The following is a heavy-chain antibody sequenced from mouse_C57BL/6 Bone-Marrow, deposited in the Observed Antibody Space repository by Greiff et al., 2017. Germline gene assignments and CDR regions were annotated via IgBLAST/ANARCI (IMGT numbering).Heavy chain of an antibody. V-gene: IGHV5-12*01. Sequence: EVKVVESGGGLVQPGGSLKLSCAASGFTFSDYYMYWVRQTPEKRLEWVAYISNGGGSTYYPDTVKGRFTISRDNAKNTLYLQMSRLKSEDTAMYYCARPGGTIKGWYFDVWGTGTTVTVSS. J-gene: IGHJ1*03. CDR3: ARPGGTIKGWYFDV. D-gene: IGHD1-2*01. CDR1: GFTFSDYY. CDR2: ISNGGGST.